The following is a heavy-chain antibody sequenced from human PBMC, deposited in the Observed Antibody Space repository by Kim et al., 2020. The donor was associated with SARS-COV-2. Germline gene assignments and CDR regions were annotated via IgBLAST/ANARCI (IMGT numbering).Heavy chain of an antibody. CDR3: AREYSSNYYPQI. D-gene: IGHD4-4*01. V-gene: IGHV4-34*01. Sequence: SETLSLTCVVSGGSFSNYYWGWFRQSPGRGLEWIADINHRGTTNYNPSLRSRVTISVDTSKNQISLNLTSVSAADSAIYFCAREYSSNYYPQICGPGALV. CDR2: INHRGTT. CDR1: GGSFSNYY. J-gene: IGHJ4*02.